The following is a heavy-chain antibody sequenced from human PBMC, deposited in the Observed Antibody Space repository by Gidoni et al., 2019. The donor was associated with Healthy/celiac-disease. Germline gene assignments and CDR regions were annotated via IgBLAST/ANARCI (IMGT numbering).Heavy chain of an antibody. D-gene: IGHD6-6*01. CDR2: IKQDGSEK. Sequence: EVQLVEYGGGLVQPGGSLRRSGAASGFTFSSYGMSWVRQAPGKGLEWVANIKQDGSEKYYVDSVKGRFTISRDNAKNSLYLPMNSLRAEDTAVYYCAREAGWGSSYQIDYYYGMDVWGQGTTVTVSS. J-gene: IGHJ6*02. CDR3: AREAGWGSSYQIDYYYGMDV. CDR1: GFTFSSYG. V-gene: IGHV3-7*03.